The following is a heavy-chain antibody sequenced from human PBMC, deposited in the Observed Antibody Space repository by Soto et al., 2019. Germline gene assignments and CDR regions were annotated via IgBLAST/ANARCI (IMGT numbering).Heavy chain of an antibody. CDR1: GGPIRSSTYY. V-gene: IGHV4-39*01. D-gene: IGHD2-8*01. CDR2: IYYTGDT. CDR3: ARLQGVWNGNEKPYYYYGMDV. J-gene: IGHJ6*02. Sequence: XETLSLTCSVSGGPIRSSTYYWGWIRQPPGKGLQWIGTIYYTGDTHYTPSLQSRVTISLDTPNNQFSLNLSSVTAADSAVYYCARLQGVWNGNEKPYYYYGMDVWGPGTTVTVSS.